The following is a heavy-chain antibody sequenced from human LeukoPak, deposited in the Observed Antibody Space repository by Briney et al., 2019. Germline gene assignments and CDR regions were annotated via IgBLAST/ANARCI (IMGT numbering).Heavy chain of an antibody. CDR1: GFTFSSYW. CDR2: IKQDGSEK. Sequence: PGGSLRLSCAASGFTFSSYWLSWVRQAPGKGLEWVANIKQDGSEKYYVDSVKGRFTISRDNAKNSLYLQMNSLRAEDTAVYYCARVQPLEWLPHSFHYAGQGTLVTVSS. V-gene: IGHV3-7*01. CDR3: ARVQPLEWLPHSFHY. D-gene: IGHD3-3*01. J-gene: IGHJ4*02.